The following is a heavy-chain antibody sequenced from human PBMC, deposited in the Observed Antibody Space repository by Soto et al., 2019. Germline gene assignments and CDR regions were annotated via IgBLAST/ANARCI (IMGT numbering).Heavy chain of an antibody. J-gene: IGHJ4*02. V-gene: IGHV4-39*01. Sequence: QLQLQESGPGLVKPSETLSLTCTVSGGSISSSSYYWGWIRQPPGKGLEWIGSIYYSGSTYYNPSLKRRVTVSGDTSQNQFSLKLSSVTAADTAVYCCARHGMDYYDSRGYYYSPYYFDYWGQGTLVTVSS. CDR2: IYYSGST. CDR1: GGSISSSSYY. CDR3: ARHGMDYYDSRGYYYSPYYFDY. D-gene: IGHD3-22*01.